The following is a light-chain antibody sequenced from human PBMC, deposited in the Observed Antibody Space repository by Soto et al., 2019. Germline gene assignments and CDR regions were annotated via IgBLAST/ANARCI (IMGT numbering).Light chain of an antibody. V-gene: IGKV3-20*01. Sequence: EIVLTQSPGTLSLSPGERATLSCRASQSVSNNYLAWYQQKPGQAPRLLVYGASSRASGIPDRFSGSGSGTDFTLTISRLETEDCAVYYCQQYGSSPLYVFGQGTEVEI. J-gene: IGKJ2*01. CDR3: QQYGSSPLYV. CDR1: QSVSNNY. CDR2: GAS.